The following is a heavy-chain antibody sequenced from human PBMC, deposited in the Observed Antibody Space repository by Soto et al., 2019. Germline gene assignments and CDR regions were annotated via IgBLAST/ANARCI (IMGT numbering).Heavy chain of an antibody. D-gene: IGHD2-15*01. CDR3: ARANGGTCDFDF. J-gene: IGHJ4*02. V-gene: IGHV4-30-4*01. CDR2: IYYSGNT. Sequence: SETLSLTGTVSGGSMSSGYYYWSWIRQPPGKCLEWIGYIYYSGNTYYNPSLKSRLAISLDTSRAQFSLKLASLTAADTAVYFCARANGGTCDFDFLGQGILVTVCS. CDR1: GGSMSSGYYY.